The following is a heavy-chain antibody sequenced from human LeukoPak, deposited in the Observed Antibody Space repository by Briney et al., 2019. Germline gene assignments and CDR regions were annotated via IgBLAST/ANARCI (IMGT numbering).Heavy chain of an antibody. CDR1: GFTFSSYE. CDR2: ISSSGSTI. D-gene: IGHD3-10*01. Sequence: GGSLRLSCAASGFTFSSYEMNWVRQAPGKGLEWVSYISSSGSTIYYADSVKGRFTISRDNAKNSLYLQMNSLRAEDTAVYYCARSERGSGSYYIFDYWGQGTLVTVSS. J-gene: IGHJ4*02. V-gene: IGHV3-48*03. CDR3: ARSERGSGSYYIFDY.